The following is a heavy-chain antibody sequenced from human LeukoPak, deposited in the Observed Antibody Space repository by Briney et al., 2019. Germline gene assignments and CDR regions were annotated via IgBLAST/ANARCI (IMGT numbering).Heavy chain of an antibody. CDR3: ARIYDSSGSDY. Sequence: SETLSLTCTISGASISSYYWSWIRQPPGKGLEWIGYIYYSGGTNYNPSLKSRVTISVDASKNQFSLKLSSVTAADTAVYYCARIYDSSGSDYWGQGTLVTVSS. J-gene: IGHJ4*02. CDR2: IYYSGGT. V-gene: IGHV4-59*08. D-gene: IGHD3-22*01. CDR1: GASISSYY.